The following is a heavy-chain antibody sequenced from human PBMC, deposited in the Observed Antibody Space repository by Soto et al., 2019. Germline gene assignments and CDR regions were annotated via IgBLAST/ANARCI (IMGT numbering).Heavy chain of an antibody. CDR2: IYYSGRT. J-gene: IGHJ1*01. Sequence: SETLSLTCSFSGGSITVYYWNLIRHCPGEGLEWIWHIYYSGRTTYNPSLKITVLISVAMSENQFSLIVTSVTAADTAVYYCARVDTGSYFEVDVWGPGTLVTVS. D-gene: IGHD1-26*01. V-gene: IGHV4-59*01. CDR1: GGSITVYY. CDR3: ARVDTGSYFEVDV.